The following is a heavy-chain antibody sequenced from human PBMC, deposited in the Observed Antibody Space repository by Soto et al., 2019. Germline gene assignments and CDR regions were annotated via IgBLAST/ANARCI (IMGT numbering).Heavy chain of an antibody. CDR2: ISSNGGST. Sequence: GGSLRLSCSASGFTFSSYAMHWVRQAPGKGLEYVSAISSNGGSTYYADSVKGRFTISRDNSKNTLYLQMNSLRAEDTAVYYCAKPGPRDTMIVVAYYFDYWGQGTLVTVSS. CDR3: AKPGPRDTMIVVAYYFDY. D-gene: IGHD3-22*01. CDR1: GFTFSSYA. V-gene: IGHV3-64*04. J-gene: IGHJ4*02.